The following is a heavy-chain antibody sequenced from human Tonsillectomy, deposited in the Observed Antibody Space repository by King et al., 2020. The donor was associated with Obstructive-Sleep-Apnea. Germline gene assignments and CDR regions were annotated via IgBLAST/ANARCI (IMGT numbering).Heavy chain of an antibody. CDR2: ISSGGTTI. CDR3: AREGGYYDSSGYAPIFDY. D-gene: IGHD3-22*01. Sequence: VQLVESGGGLVQPGGSLRLSCAASGFTFISYSLHWVRQAPGKGLEWRSYISSGGTTISYADSVQGRFTISRDNAKNSLSCQINSLSAEDTAVYFCAREGGYYDSSGYAPIFDYWGQGTLVTVSS. J-gene: IGHJ4*02. CDR1: GFTFISYS. V-gene: IGHV3-48*03.